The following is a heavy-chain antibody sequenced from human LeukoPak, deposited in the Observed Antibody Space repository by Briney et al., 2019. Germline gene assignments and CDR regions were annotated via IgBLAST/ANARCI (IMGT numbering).Heavy chain of an antibody. CDR1: GFTFSSYA. J-gene: IGHJ4*02. D-gene: IGHD6-13*01. CDR3: TTAGYSRYA. V-gene: IGHV3-23*01. Sequence: PGGSLRLSCAASGFTFSSYAMSWVRQAPGKGLEWVSAISGSGGSTYYADSVKGRFTISRDNSKNTLYLQMNSLKTEDTAVYYCTTAGYSRYAGGQGTLVTVSS. CDR2: ISGSGGST.